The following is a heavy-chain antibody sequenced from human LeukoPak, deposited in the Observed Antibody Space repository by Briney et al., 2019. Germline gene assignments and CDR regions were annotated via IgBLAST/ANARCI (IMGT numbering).Heavy chain of an antibody. D-gene: IGHD3-10*01. V-gene: IGHV4-34*01. Sequence: SETLSLTCAVYGGSFSDYYWSWIRQPPGKGLEWIGEINHSGSTNYNSSLKSRVTISVDTSKNQFSLKLSSVTAADTAVYYCARGFHYYGSGRGIYYYYYMDVWGKGTTVTVSS. CDR3: ARGFHYYGSGRGIYYYYYMDV. J-gene: IGHJ6*03. CDR2: INHSGST. CDR1: GGSFSDYY.